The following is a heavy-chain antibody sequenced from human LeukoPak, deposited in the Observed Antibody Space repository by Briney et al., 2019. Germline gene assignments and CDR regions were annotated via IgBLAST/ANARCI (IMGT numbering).Heavy chain of an antibody. Sequence: GGSLRLSCAASGFSFSASWMHWVRQAPGKGLVWVSRIHSDGIGTTYADSVKGRFTISRDNSKNTLDLQMNNLRAEDTAVYYCARDHYYVPDYWGQGTLVTVSS. J-gene: IGHJ4*02. CDR3: ARDHYYVPDY. D-gene: IGHD3-10*02. CDR1: GFSFSASW. V-gene: IGHV3-74*03. CDR2: IHSDGIGT.